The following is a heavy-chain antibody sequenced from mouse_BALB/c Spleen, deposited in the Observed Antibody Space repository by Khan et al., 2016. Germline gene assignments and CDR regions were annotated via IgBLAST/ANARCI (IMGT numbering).Heavy chain of an antibody. V-gene: IGHV1-87*01. Sequence: VQLQESGAELARPGASVKLSCKASGYTFTSYWMQWVKQRPGQGLEWIGAIYPGDGDTRYTQKFKGKATLTADKSSSTAYMQLSSFASEDSAVYYCASYYGSSYDYFDYWGQGTTLTVSS. J-gene: IGHJ2*01. CDR1: GYTFTSYW. D-gene: IGHD1-1*01. CDR3: ASYYGSSYDYFDY. CDR2: IYPGDGDT.